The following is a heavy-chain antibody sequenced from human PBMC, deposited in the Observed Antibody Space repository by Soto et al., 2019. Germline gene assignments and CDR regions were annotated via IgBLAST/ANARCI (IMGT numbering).Heavy chain of an antibody. CDR2: VYHTGRT. Sequence: QVQLQESGPGLVKPSETLSLTCTVSGGSFKSGSYSWSWIRQPPGKGLEWIGYVYHTGRTSYNPSLKSRVSILMYTSKNQFSLNLDSVTAADTAVYFCARDFAYFDSWGQGTLVTVSS. CDR1: GGSFKSGSYS. V-gene: IGHV4-61*01. CDR3: ARDFAYFDS. J-gene: IGHJ4*02. D-gene: IGHD3-3*01.